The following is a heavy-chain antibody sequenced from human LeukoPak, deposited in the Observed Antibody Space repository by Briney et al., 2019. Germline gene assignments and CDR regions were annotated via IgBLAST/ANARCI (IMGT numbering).Heavy chain of an antibody. CDR1: GFTFSSYS. V-gene: IGHV3-23*01. CDR3: AKIKRGRWLQSNNYFDY. J-gene: IGHJ4*02. D-gene: IGHD5-24*01. Sequence: GGSLRLSCAASGFTFSSYSMNWVRQAPGKGLEWVSAISGSGGSTYYADSVKGRFTISRDNSKNTLYLQMNSLRAEDTAVYYCAKIKRGRWLQSNNYFDYWGQGTLVTVSS. CDR2: ISGSGGST.